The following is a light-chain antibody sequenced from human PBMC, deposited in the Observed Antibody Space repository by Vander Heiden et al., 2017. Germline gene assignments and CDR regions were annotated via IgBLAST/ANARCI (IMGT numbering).Light chain of an antibody. CDR1: QSISSY. V-gene: IGKV1-39*01. CDR2: AAS. J-gene: IGKJ2*01. Sequence: DIQMTQHPSSLSASVGDRVTITCRASQSISSYLNWYQQKPWKAPKLLIYAASSLQSGVPSRFSGSGCGTDFTLTIISRQPEDFAPYYCQQSYSTLRYTFGQGTKLEIK. CDR3: QQSYSTLRYT.